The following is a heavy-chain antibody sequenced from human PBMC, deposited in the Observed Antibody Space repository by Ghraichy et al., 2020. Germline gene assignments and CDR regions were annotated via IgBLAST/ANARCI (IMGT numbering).Heavy chain of an antibody. D-gene: IGHD2-8*01. Sequence: GGSLRLSCAASGFTFSSYSMNWVRQAPGKGLEWVSYISSSSSTIYYADSVKGRFTISRDNAKNSLYLQMNSLRDEDTAVYYCARSGGGYCTNGVCYTGFDYWGQGTLVTVSS. CDR2: ISSSSSTI. CDR3: ARSGGGYCTNGVCYTGFDY. CDR1: GFTFSSYS. V-gene: IGHV3-48*02. J-gene: IGHJ4*02.